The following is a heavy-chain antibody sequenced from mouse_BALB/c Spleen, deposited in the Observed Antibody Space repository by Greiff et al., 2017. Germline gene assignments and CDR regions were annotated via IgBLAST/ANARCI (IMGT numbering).Heavy chain of an antibody. J-gene: IGHJ3*01. CDR2: IDPSDSYT. CDR1: GYTFTSYW. D-gene: IGHD2-14*01. Sequence: VQLQQPGAELVKPGASVKLSCKASGYTFTSYWMHWVKQRPGQGLEWIGEIDPSDSYTNYNQKFKGKATLTVDKSSSTAYMQLSSLTSEDSAVYYCARSGDYRYDGWFAYWGQGTLVTVSA. CDR3: ARSGDYRYDGWFAY. V-gene: IGHV1-69*02.